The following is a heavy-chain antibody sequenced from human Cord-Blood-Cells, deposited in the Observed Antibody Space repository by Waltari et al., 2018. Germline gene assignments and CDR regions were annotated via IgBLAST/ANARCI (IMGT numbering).Heavy chain of an antibody. CDR3: ARGPDSSGWYFDY. V-gene: IGHV6-1*01. J-gene: IGHJ4*02. Sequence: QVQLQQSGPGLVKPSQTLPLTCAISGDSVSRNSAAWNWIRQSPSSGLEWLGRTYYRSKWYNDYAVSVKSRITNNPDTSKNQFSLQLNSVTPEDTAVYYCARGPDSSGWYFDYWGQGTLVTVSS. CDR1: GDSVSRNSAA. D-gene: IGHD6-19*01. CDR2: TYYRSKWYN.